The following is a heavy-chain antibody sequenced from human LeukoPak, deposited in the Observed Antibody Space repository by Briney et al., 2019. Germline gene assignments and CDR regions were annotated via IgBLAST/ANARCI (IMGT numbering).Heavy chain of an antibody. D-gene: IGHD5-12*01. J-gene: IGHJ4*02. CDR2: IYHSGST. V-gene: IGHV4-30-2*01. CDR1: GGSISSGGYS. Sequence: SQTLSLTCAVSGGSISSGGYSWSWIRQPPGKGQEWIGYIYHSGSTYYNPSLKSRVTISVDRSKNQFSLKLSSVTAADTAVYYCARVGYSGYDYYLDYWGQGTLVTVSS. CDR3: ARVGYSGYDYYLDY.